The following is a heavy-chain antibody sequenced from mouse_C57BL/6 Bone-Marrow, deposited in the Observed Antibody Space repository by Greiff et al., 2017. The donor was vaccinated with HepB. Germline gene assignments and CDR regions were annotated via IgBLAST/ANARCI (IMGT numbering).Heavy chain of an antibody. CDR2: ISYSGST. CDR1: GYSITSGYD. J-gene: IGHJ3*01. D-gene: IGHD2-5*01. Sequence: EVKLMESGPGMVKPSQSLSLTCTVTGYSITSGYDWHWIRHFPGNKLEWMGYISYSGSTNYNPSLKSRISITHDTSKNHFFLKLNSVTTEDTATYYCARRDSNYVGFAYWGQGTLVTVSA. V-gene: IGHV3-1*01. CDR3: ARRDSNYVGFAY.